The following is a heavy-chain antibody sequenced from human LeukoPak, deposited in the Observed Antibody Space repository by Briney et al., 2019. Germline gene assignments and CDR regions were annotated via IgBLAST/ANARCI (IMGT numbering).Heavy chain of an antibody. D-gene: IGHD3-22*01. CDR3: AKTGSVGMIVNSLDC. CDR1: GFTFSSYA. V-gene: IGHV3-23*01. Sequence: KAGGSLRLSCAASGFTFSSYAMIWVRQAPGKGLEWVSTLSGGSSTTYYADSVKGRFTISRDNSKNTLSLQMNSLRAEDTAIYYCAKTGSVGMIVNSLDCWGQGTLVTVSS. J-gene: IGHJ4*02. CDR2: LSGGSSTT.